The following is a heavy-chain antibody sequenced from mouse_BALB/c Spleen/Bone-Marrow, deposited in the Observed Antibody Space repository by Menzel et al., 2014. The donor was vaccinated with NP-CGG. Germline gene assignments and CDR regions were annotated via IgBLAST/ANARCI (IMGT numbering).Heavy chain of an antibody. V-gene: IGHV5-6-3*01. J-gene: IGHJ1*01. CDR2: INNNGGST. CDR3: ARVYGWYFDV. D-gene: IGHD1-1*01. Sequence: DVQLQESGGGLVQPGGSLKLSCVASGFTFSSYGMSWVRQTPDKRLELVATINNNGGSTYYPDSVKGQFTISRDNAKNTRYLQMSRLKSEDTSMYYCARVYGWYFDVLGAGTTVTVSS. CDR1: GFTFSSYG.